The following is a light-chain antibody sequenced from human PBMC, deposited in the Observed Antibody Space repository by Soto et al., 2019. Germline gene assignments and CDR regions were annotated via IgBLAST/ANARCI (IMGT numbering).Light chain of an antibody. CDR1: SSDVGGYKY. CDR2: EVN. CDR3: SSYAGRNIVL. J-gene: IGLJ2*01. V-gene: IGLV2-8*01. Sequence: QSVLTQPPSVSGSPGQSVTIACTGTSSDVGGYKYVSWYQQHPGKAPKLMIYEVNKRPSGVPDRFSGSKSGHTASLTVSGLQADDEADYFCSSYAGRNIVLFGGGTKLTVL.